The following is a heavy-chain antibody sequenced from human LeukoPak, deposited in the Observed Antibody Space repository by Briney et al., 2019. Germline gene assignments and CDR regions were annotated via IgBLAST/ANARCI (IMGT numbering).Heavy chain of an antibody. D-gene: IGHD3-10*01. CDR3: ARHMVRGVTDY. Sequence: PSETLSLTGAVYGGSFSGYYWSWIRQPPGKGLEWIGEINHSGSTNYNPSLKSRVTISVDTSKNQFSLKLSSVTAADTAVYYCARHMVRGVTDYWGQGTLVTVSS. J-gene: IGHJ4*02. V-gene: IGHV4-34*01. CDR1: GGSFSGYY. CDR2: INHSGST.